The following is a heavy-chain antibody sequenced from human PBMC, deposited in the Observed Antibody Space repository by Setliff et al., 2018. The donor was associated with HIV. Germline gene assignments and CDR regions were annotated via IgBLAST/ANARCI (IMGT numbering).Heavy chain of an antibody. D-gene: IGHD3-16*01. CDR3: ARIWGIPPLYYFDY. Sequence: KTSETLSLTCTVSGGSIDSSDYYWGWIRQPPGKGLEWIGSIFYSGRSMYNPSLRSRVTISVDTSKNQLSLSVTSVTAADTAVYYCARIWGIPPLYYFDYWGQGTLVTVSS. CDR2: IFYSGRS. J-gene: IGHJ4*02. V-gene: IGHV4-39*07. CDR1: GGSIDSSDYY.